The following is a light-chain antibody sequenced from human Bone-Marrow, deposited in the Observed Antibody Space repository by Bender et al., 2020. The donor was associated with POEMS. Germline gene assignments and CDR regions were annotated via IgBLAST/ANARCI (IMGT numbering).Light chain of an antibody. CDR3: CSYAGSDTGV. J-gene: IGLJ3*02. CDR1: SSNVGNYNL. Sequence: QSALTQPASVSGSPGQSITISCTGTSSNVGNYNLVSWYQHHPGKAPKVIIYEVNKRPSGVSSRFSGSRSGNTASLTISGLRAEDEADYYCCSYAGSDTGVFGGGTKLTVL. V-gene: IGLV2-23*02. CDR2: EVN.